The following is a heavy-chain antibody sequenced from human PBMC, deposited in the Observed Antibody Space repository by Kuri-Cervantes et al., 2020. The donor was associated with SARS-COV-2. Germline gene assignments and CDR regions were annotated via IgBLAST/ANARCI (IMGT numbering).Heavy chain of an antibody. Sequence: GESLKISCAASVFTFSNNWMSWVRQAPGKGLEWVAHIKQDGGETYYVDSVKGRFSISRDDAKNSLFLQMNNLRAEDTAVYLCARDLGYCTNTNCYTRLDSWGQGTLVTVSS. V-gene: IGHV3-7*03. CDR3: ARDLGYCTNTNCYTRLDS. D-gene: IGHD2-2*02. CDR1: VFTFSNNW. CDR2: IKQDGGET. J-gene: IGHJ4*02.